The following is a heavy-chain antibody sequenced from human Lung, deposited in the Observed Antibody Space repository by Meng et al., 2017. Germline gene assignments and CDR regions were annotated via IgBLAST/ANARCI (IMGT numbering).Heavy chain of an antibody. CDR3: ARGPTTMAHDFDY. Sequence: VALQQGGAALLKPSETLSLTCVVSGGSFSDYYWSWIRQPPGKGLEWIGEINHSGSTNYNPSLESRATISVDTSQNNLSLKLSSVTAADSAVYYCARGPTTMAHDFDYWGQGTLVTVSS. J-gene: IGHJ4*02. D-gene: IGHD4-11*01. V-gene: IGHV4-34*01. CDR1: GGSFSDYY. CDR2: INHSGST.